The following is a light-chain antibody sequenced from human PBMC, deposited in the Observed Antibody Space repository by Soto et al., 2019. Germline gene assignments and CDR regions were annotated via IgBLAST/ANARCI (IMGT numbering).Light chain of an antibody. J-gene: IGKJ2*01. CDR3: QQRNNWYT. V-gene: IGKV3-11*01. Sequence: EVVLTQSPATLSLSPGERATLSCRASQSVRTYLAWYQQKPGQAPRLLIYDASNRATGIPARFSGSGSGTDFTLTISSLEPEDFAVYYCQQRNNWYTFGQGTKLEIK. CDR1: QSVRTY. CDR2: DAS.